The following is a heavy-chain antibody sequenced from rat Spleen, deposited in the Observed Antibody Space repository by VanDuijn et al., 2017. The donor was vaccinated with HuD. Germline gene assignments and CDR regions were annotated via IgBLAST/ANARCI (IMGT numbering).Heavy chain of an antibody. Sequence: EVQLVESGGGLVQPGRSLKLSCVASGFTFNNYWMTWIRQSPGKGLEWVASITNFAGRTHYPDSVKGRFTISRDNAETTLYLQMNSLRSEDTATYYCAKDMSRTIAAISYWYFDFWGPGTMVTVSS. CDR1: GFTFNNYW. J-gene: IGHJ1*01. V-gene: IGHV5-31*01. CDR2: ITNFAGRT. CDR3: AKDMSRTIAAISYWYFDF. D-gene: IGHD1-2*01.